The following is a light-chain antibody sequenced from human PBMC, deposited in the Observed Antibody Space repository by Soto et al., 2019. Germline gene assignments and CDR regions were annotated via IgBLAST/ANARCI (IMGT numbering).Light chain of an antibody. J-gene: IGLJ1*01. CDR3: GSWDSSLSAYV. V-gene: IGLV1-51*01. Sequence: QSVLTQPPSVSAAPGQKVTISCSGSSSIIGGNAVSWYQQLPGTAPKPLTYDDNKRPSGIPDRFSGSKSGTSATLGITGFQTGDEADYYCGSWDSSLSAYVFGTGTKVTVL. CDR2: DDN. CDR1: SSIIGGNA.